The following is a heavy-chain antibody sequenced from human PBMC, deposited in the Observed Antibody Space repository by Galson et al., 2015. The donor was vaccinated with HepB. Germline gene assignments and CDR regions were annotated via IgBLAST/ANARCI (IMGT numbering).Heavy chain of an antibody. D-gene: IGHD6-19*01. CDR2: ISSSSSYI. J-gene: IGHJ5*02. V-gene: IGHV3-21*01. Sequence: SLRLSCAASGFTFSSYSMNWVRQAPGEGLEWVSSISSSSSYIYYADSVKGRFTISRDNAKNSLYLQMNSLRAEDTAVYYCASAVAGDYNWFDPWGQGTLVTVSS. CDR1: GFTFSSYS. CDR3: ASAVAGDYNWFDP.